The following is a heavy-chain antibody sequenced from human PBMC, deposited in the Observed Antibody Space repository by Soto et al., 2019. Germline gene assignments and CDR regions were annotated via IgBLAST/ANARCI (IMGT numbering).Heavy chain of an antibody. J-gene: IGHJ4*02. V-gene: IGHV3-74*01. Sequence: GGSLRLSCETSGFIFKMYWMHWVRQVPGQGPQWVARITDDGSTTYYAASVEGRFTISRDNTKNALYLQMTSLRPDDTAVYYCTRGPRPTSIGTGAFWGQGT. CDR2: ITDDGSTT. CDR3: TRGPRPTSIGTGAF. CDR1: GFIFKMYW. D-gene: IGHD1-1*01.